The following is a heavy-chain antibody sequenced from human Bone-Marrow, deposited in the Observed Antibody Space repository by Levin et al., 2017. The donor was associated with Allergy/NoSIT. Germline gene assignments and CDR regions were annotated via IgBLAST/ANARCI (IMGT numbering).Heavy chain of an antibody. Sequence: PSETLSLTCTVSGGSMSPFYWSWIRQTPGRGLEWIGYIFHSGSTVYNPSLEGRVTISIDKSRTQFSLKLNSVTAADTALYFCARARDSYGYLPLDYWGQGTLVFVST. CDR1: GGSMSPFY. V-gene: IGHV4-59*01. CDR3: ARARDSYGYLPLDY. CDR2: IFHSGST. D-gene: IGHD5-18*01. J-gene: IGHJ4*02.